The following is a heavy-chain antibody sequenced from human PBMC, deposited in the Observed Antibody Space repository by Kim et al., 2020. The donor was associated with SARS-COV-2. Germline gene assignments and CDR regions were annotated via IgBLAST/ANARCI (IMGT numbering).Heavy chain of an antibody. D-gene: IGHD4-4*01. CDR2: IYYSGST. J-gene: IGHJ3*02. Sequence: SETLSLTCTVSGGSISSYYWSWIRQPPGKGLEWIGYIYYSGSTNYNPSLKSRVTISVDTSKNQFSLKLSSVTAADTAVYYCARGVVTDGAFDIWGQGTMVTVSS. V-gene: IGHV4-59*01. CDR1: GGSISSYY. CDR3: ARGVVTDGAFDI.